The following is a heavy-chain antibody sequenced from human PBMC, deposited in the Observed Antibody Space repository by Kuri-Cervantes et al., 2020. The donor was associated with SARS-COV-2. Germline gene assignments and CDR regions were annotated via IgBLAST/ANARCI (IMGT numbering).Heavy chain of an antibody. V-gene: IGHV1-2*02. Sequence: ASVKVSCKASGYTFTGYYMHWVRQAPGQGLEWMGWINPNSGGTNYAQKFQGRVTMTRDTSISTAYMELSRLRSDDTAVYYCTGGEYCSSTSCYKDALDIWGQGTMVTVSS. CDR3: TGGEYCSSTSCYKDALDI. CDR2: INPNSGGT. J-gene: IGHJ3*02. D-gene: IGHD2-2*02. CDR1: GYTFTGYY.